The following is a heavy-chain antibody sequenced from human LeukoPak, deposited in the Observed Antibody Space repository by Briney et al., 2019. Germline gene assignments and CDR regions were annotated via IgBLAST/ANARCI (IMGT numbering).Heavy chain of an antibody. CDR1: GFTFSAYA. J-gene: IGHJ4*02. CDR3: ARDAPFSRAGFDY. V-gene: IGHV3-30-3*01. Sequence: GSLRLSCAASGFTFSAYAMHWVRQAPGKGLEWVADISYDGSNKYYADSVKGRFTISRDNSKNTLYLQMNSLGAEDTAVYYCARDAPFSRAGFDYWGQGTLVTVSS. CDR2: ISYDGSNK.